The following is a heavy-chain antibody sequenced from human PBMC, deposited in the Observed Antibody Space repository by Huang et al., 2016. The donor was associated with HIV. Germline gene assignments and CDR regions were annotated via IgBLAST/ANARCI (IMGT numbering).Heavy chain of an antibody. CDR2: INVHNGDT. CDR1: GYRFSNYG. D-gene: IGHD3-22*01. CDR3: ARDPVYESSGYMHFDY. V-gene: IGHV1-18*04. J-gene: IGHJ4*02. Sequence: QVQLVQSGSEVRKPGASVNVSCKTSGYRFSNYGITWLRQAPGRGLEWMGWINVHNGDTNDARRFQGRVTVTADTATTTAYLELRSLKFDDTAVYYCARDPVYESSGYMHFDYWGQGTLVTVSS.